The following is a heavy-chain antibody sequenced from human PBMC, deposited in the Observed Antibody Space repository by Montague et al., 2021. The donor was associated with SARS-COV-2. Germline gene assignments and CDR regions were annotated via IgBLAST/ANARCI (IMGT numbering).Heavy chain of an antibody. J-gene: IGHJ4*02. CDR3: ARRLGGSGWLDY. CDR1: GGSISSGSYY. D-gene: IGHD6-25*01. Sequence: SETLSLTCTVAGGSISSGSYYWGWFRQPPGKGLEWIGNIHSSGTTYYKSRVTISVDTSKNQFPLKMTSVTAADTAVYYCARRLGGSGWLDYWGQGTLVTVSS. CDR2: IHSSGTT. V-gene: IGHV4-39*01.